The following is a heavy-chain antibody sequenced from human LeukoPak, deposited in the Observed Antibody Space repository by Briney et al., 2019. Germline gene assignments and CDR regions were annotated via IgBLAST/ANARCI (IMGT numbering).Heavy chain of an antibody. D-gene: IGHD6-19*01. Sequence: SETLSLTCTVSGGSISSSSYYWGWIRQPPGKGLEWIGSIYYSGSTNYNPSLKSRVTISVDTSKNQFSLKLSSVTAADTAVYYCARGMGAGTSFAHDYWGQGTLVTVSS. CDR1: GGSISSSSYY. CDR2: IYYSGST. V-gene: IGHV4-39*07. J-gene: IGHJ4*02. CDR3: ARGMGAGTSFAHDY.